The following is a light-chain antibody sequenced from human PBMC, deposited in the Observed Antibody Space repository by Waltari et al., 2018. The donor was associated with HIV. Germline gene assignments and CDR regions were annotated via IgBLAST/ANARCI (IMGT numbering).Light chain of an antibody. CDR1: SRDVGYYDY. J-gene: IGLJ1*01. CDR2: DVD. V-gene: IGLV2-23*02. CDR3: CSYAVEKYL. Sequence: QSALTQPASVSGSPGQSVTVSCTGSSRDVGYYDYFSWFQQHPNNAPQLILYDVDKRPSGVSARFSGSRSGNTASLTISGLQPEDEADYYCCSYAVEKYLFGSGTKVTVL.